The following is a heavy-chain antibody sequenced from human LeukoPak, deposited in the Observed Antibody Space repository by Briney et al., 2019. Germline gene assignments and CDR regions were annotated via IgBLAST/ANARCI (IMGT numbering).Heavy chain of an antibody. CDR3: ARQGYDSSADAFDI. D-gene: IGHD3-22*01. CDR1: GGSISSYY. J-gene: IGHJ3*02. CDR2: IYYSGST. V-gene: IGHV4-59*08. Sequence: PSETLSLICTVSGGSISSYYWSWIRQPPGKGLEWIGYIYYSGSTNYNPSLRSRVTISVDTSKNQFSLKLSSVTAADTAVYYCARQGYDSSADAFDIWGQGTMVTVSS.